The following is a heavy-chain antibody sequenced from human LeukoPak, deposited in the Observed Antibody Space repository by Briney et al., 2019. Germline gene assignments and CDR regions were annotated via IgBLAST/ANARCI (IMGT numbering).Heavy chain of an antibody. CDR1: GFTFSSYA. Sequence: PGGSLRLSCAASGFTFSSYAMSWVRQAPGKGLEWVSSISSGSSYIYYADSVKGRFAISRDNSKSTLYLQMNSLRGEDTAVYYCAKGVSSSWFYFDSWGQGTLVTVSS. D-gene: IGHD6-13*01. J-gene: IGHJ4*02. V-gene: IGHV3-21*01. CDR2: ISSGSSYI. CDR3: AKGVSSSWFYFDS.